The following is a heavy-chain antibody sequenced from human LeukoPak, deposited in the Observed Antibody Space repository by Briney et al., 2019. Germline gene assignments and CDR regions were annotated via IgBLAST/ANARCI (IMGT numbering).Heavy chain of an antibody. CDR2: IRSKVNSYAT. CDR1: GFTFSGSV. CDR3: TSELPFYYGSTDY. Sequence: TGGSLRLSCATSGFTFSGSVMHWVRQASGKGLEWVGRIRSKVNSYATAYAASVKGRFTISRDDSKNTAYLQMNSLKTEDTAVYYSTSELPFYYGSTDYWGQGTLVTVST. D-gene: IGHD3-10*01. J-gene: IGHJ4*02. V-gene: IGHV3-73*01.